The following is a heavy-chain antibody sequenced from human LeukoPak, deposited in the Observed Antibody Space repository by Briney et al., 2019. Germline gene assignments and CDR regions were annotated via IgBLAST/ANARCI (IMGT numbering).Heavy chain of an antibody. CDR1: GFTFSSYA. Sequence: GGSLRLSCAASGFTFSSYAMSWVRQAPGKGLEWVSAISGSGGSTYYADSVKGRFTISRDNSKNTLYLQMNSLRVEDTAVYYCASVPGRYCGGDCYTPDWGQGTLVTVSS. CDR3: ASVPGRYCGGDCYTPD. J-gene: IGHJ4*02. D-gene: IGHD2-21*02. CDR2: ISGSGGST. V-gene: IGHV3-23*01.